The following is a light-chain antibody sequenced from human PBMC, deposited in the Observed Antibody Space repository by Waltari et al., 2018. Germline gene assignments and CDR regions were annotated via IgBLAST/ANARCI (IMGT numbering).Light chain of an antibody. CDR1: QSINTY. V-gene: IGKV1-39*01. Sequence: DIQMTQSPSSLSASVGDRVTITCRASQSINTYLSWYQQKSEKAPQLLIYAASSLPSGVPPRFSGSGSGTDFTLTITSLQPEDFATYYCQQGHSTPRTFGQGTKVEIK. J-gene: IGKJ1*01. CDR3: QQGHSTPRT. CDR2: AAS.